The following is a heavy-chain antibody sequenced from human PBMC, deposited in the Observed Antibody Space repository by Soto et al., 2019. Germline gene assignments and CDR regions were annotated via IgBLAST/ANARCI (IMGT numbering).Heavy chain of an antibody. Sequence: ASVKVSCKASGYTFTSYGISWVRQAPGQGLEWMGWISAYNGNTNYAQKLQGRVTMTTDTSTSTAYMELRSLRSDDTAVYYCARDGAPYYYDSSGYYFDYWGQGTRVTVSS. J-gene: IGHJ4*02. V-gene: IGHV1-18*01. CDR1: GYTFTSYG. CDR2: ISAYNGNT. D-gene: IGHD3-22*01. CDR3: ARDGAPYYYDSSGYYFDY.